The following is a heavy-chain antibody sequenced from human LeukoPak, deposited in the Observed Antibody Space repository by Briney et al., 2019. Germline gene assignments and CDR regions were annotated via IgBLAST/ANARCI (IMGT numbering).Heavy chain of an antibody. CDR2: ISSNGNDK. CDR3: AKAGAYDTSGYYYYLEY. D-gene: IGHD3-22*01. V-gene: IGHV3-30*18. J-gene: IGHJ4*02. Sequence: SGGSLRLSCAASGFTFSSFGIHWVRQAPGKGLEWVASISSNGNDKFYVDSVEGRFTISRDNSRSTLYLQMDSLRAEDTAVYYCAKAGAYDTSGYYYYLEYWGQGTLVTVSS. CDR1: GFTFSSFG.